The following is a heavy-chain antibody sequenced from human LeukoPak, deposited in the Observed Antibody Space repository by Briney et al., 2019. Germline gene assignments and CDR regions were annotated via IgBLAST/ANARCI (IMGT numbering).Heavy chain of an antibody. CDR3: ARGGAYFDY. CDR1: GFTFSSYA. D-gene: IGHD1-26*01. J-gene: IGHJ4*02. CDR2: ISSSSSTI. V-gene: IGHV3-48*04. Sequence: GGSLRLSCAASGFTFSSYAMSWVRQAPGKGLEWVSYISSSSSTIYYADSVKGRFTISRDNAKNSLYLQMNSLRAEDTAVYYCARGGAYFDYWGQGTLVTVSS.